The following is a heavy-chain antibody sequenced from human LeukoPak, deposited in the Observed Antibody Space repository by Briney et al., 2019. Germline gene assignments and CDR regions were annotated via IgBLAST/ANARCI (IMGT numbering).Heavy chain of an antibody. CDR1: GFTFNNYA. V-gene: IGHV3-23*01. CDR3: ANEVGSRLPLDY. D-gene: IGHD4-11*01. J-gene: IGHJ4*02. CDR2: ITSGGAST. Sequence: PGGSLRLSCAASGFTFNNYAMSWVRQAPRKGLEWLSAITSGGASTWNADSVEGRFTISRDNSKNTLYLQMNSLRAEDTALYYCANEVGSRLPLDYWGQGTLVTVSS.